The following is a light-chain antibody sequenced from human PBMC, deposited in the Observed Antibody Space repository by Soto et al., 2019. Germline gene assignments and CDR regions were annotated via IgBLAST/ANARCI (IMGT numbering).Light chain of an antibody. Sequence: SYELTQPPSVSVAPGQTASITCGGDNIQSRTVHWYQQKPGQAPVLVVYDDSDRPSGIPERFSGSNAGSTATLTITRVEAGDEADYYCQVWDGDSDHVVFGGGTKLTVL. CDR3: QVWDGDSDHVV. CDR2: DDS. V-gene: IGLV3-21*02. CDR1: NIQSRT. J-gene: IGLJ2*01.